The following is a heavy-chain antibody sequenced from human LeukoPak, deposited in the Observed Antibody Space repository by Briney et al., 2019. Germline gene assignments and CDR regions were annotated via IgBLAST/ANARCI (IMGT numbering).Heavy chain of an antibody. J-gene: IGHJ4*02. CDR2: ISGSGGST. CDR3: AKDLLGDGFLEWLFDY. CDR1: GFTFSSYA. Sequence: GGSLRLSCAASGFTFSSYAMSWVRQAPGKGLEWVSAISGSGGSTYYADSVKGRFTISRDNSKNTLYLQMNSLRAEDTAVYYCAKDLLGDGFLEWLFDYWGQGTLVTVSS. D-gene: IGHD3-3*01. V-gene: IGHV3-23*01.